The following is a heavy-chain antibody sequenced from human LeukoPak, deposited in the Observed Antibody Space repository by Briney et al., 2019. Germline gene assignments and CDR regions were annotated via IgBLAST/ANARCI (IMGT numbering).Heavy chain of an antibody. CDR3: ARGTMIVVGIDY. D-gene: IGHD3-22*01. J-gene: IGHJ4*02. V-gene: IGHV4-59*01. CDR1: GGSFSGYY. CDR2: IYYSGST. Sequence: SETLSLTCAVYGGSFSGYYWSWIRQPPGKGLEWIGYIYYSGSTNYNPSLKSRVTISVDTSKNQFSLKLSSVTAADTAVYYCARGTMIVVGIDYWGQGTLVTVSS.